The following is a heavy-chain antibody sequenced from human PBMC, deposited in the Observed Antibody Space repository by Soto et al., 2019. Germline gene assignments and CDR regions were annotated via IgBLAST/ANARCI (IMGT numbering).Heavy chain of an antibody. J-gene: IGHJ3*02. CDR2: ISGSGGST. CDR1: GFTFSSYA. Sequence: SLRLSCAASGFTFSSYAMSWVRQAPGKGLEWVSAISGSGGSTYYADSVKGRFTISRDNSKNTLYLQMNSLRAEDTAVYYCAKGPDIVVVVAAAQDAFDIWGQGTMVTVSS. V-gene: IGHV3-23*01. D-gene: IGHD2-15*01. CDR3: AKGPDIVVVVAAAQDAFDI.